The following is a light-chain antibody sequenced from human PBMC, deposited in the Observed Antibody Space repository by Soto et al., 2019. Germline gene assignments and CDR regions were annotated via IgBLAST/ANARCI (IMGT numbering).Light chain of an antibody. Sequence: DLQMTQSPSSLSASVGDRVTITCRASQGIGSDLGWYQQKPGKAPKRLIYAASSLQSGVPSRFSGSGSGTEFTLTISSLQPEDFATYFGLQHNSYPPTFGGGTKVEIK. J-gene: IGKJ4*01. CDR2: AAS. V-gene: IGKV1-17*01. CDR3: LQHNSYPPT. CDR1: QGIGSD.